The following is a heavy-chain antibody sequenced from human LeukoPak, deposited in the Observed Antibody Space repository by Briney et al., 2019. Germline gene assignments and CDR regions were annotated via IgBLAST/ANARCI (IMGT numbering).Heavy chain of an antibody. V-gene: IGHV3-33*01. CDR1: GFTFSSYG. Sequence: PGRSLRLSCAASGFTFSSYGMHWVRQAPGKGLEWVAVIWYDGSNKYYADSVKGRFTISRDNSKNTLDLQMNSLRAEDTAVYYCARDRGTMVRGFFDYWGQGTLVTVSS. CDR3: ARDRGTMVRGFFDY. J-gene: IGHJ4*02. CDR2: IWYDGSNK. D-gene: IGHD3-10*01.